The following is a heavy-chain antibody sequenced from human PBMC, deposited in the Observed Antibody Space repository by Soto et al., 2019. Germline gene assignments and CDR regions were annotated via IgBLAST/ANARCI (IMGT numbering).Heavy chain of an antibody. D-gene: IGHD5-18*01. V-gene: IGHV4-30-4*01. Sequence: SETLSLTCTVSGGSISSGDYYWSWIRQPPGKGLEWIGYIYYSGSTYYNPSLKSRVTISVDTSKNQFSLKLSSVTAADTAVYYCARESQIARDTRGWFDPGGQGTLVTAPQ. CDR1: GGSISSGDYY. J-gene: IGHJ5*02. CDR2: IYYSGST. CDR3: ARESQIARDTRGWFDP.